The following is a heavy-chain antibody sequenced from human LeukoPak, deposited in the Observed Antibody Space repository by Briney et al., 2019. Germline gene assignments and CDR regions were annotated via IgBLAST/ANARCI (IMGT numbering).Heavy chain of an antibody. D-gene: IGHD2-15*01. CDR3: ARALTPGYCSGGTCSYFDY. V-gene: IGHV4-59*01. CDR1: GGSIRSYY. Sequence: PSETVSLTCTVSGGSIRSYYWSWIRQPPGKGLEWIGYLYYSGSTNSNPSLKSRVTISVDTSKNQFSLKVSSVTAADTAVYYCARALTPGYCSGGTCSYFDYWGQGTLVTVSS. J-gene: IGHJ4*02. CDR2: LYYSGST.